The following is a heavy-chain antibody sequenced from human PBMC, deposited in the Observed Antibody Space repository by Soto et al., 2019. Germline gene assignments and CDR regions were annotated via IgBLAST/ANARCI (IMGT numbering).Heavy chain of an antibody. Sequence: QVQLQESGPGLVKPSETLSLTCTVSGGSISSYYWSWIRQPPGKGLEWIGYIYYSGSTNYNPSLTSRVTLSVDTSKNQSSLKPSSVTAADTAVYYCARRYGGNFDYWGQGTLVTVSS. V-gene: IGHV4-59*01. CDR3: ARRYGGNFDY. D-gene: IGHD3-16*01. J-gene: IGHJ4*02. CDR1: GGSISSYY. CDR2: IYYSGST.